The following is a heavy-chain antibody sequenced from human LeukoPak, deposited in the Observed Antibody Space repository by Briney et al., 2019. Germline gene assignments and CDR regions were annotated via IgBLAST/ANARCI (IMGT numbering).Heavy chain of an antibody. V-gene: IGHV3-30*02. CDR1: GFAFSSYG. Sequence: GGSLRLSCAASGFAFSSYGMHWVRQAPGKGLEWVAFIRYDGNDKYYADSVEGRFAISRDNSKNTLYLRMNSLRSEDTAVYYCAKSGGRSGYYGGVDSWGQGTLVTVSS. CDR3: AKSGGRSGYYGGVDS. CDR2: IRYDGNDK. D-gene: IGHD5-12*01. J-gene: IGHJ4*02.